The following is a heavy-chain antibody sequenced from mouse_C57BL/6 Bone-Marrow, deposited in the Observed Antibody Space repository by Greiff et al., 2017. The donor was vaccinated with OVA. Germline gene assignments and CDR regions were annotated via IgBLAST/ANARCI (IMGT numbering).Heavy chain of an antibody. D-gene: IGHD2-3*01. CDR3: ARGRGEDGYYVGLFAY. Sequence: EVQLQQSVAELVRPGASVKLSCTASGFNIKNTYMHWVKQRPEQGLEWIGRIDPANGNTKYAPKFQGQATITADTSSNTAYLQLSSLTSEATASYYCARGRGEDGYYVGLFAYWGQGTLVTVSA. V-gene: IGHV14-3*01. CDR1: GFNIKNTY. CDR2: IDPANGNT. J-gene: IGHJ3*01.